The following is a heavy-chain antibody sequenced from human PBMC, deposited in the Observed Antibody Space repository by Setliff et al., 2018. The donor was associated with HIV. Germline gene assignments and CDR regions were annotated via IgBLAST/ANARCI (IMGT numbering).Heavy chain of an antibody. CDR3: ARNTPGIVPRRVGFDP. Sequence: ASVKVSCKTSGYTFTASYLHWVRQAPGQGLQWMGWMHPNSGATKYAQKFRDRVTLTGDTSISTASMELSSLKSDDTAVYYCARNTPGIVPRRVGFDPWGQGTLVTVSS. V-gene: IGHV1-2*02. D-gene: IGHD1-26*01. CDR2: MHPNSGAT. CDR1: GYTFTASY. J-gene: IGHJ5*02.